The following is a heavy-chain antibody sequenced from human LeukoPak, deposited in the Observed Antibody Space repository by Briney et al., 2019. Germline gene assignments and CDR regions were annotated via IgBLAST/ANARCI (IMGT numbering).Heavy chain of an antibody. D-gene: IGHD3-10*01. V-gene: IGHV3-23*01. CDR1: GFTFSSYA. J-gene: IGHJ4*02. Sequence: TGGSLRLSCAASGFTFSSYAMSWVRQAPGKGLEWVSAISGSGGSTYYADSVKGRFTISRDNSKNTLYLQMNSLRAEDTAVYYCAKVESGIRTLFRGSGSRGHFDYWGQGTLVTVSS. CDR2: ISGSGGST. CDR3: AKVESGIRTLFRGSGSRGHFDY.